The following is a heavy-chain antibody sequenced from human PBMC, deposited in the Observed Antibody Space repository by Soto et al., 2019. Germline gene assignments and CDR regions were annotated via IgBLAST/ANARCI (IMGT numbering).Heavy chain of an antibody. CDR2: IYPGDSDI. J-gene: IGHJ6*02. Sequence: VDALKSSGEGSGDRVNKYWSGWVRQMPGKGLEWMGVIYPGDSDIRYGPSFQGQVTISVDKTTSTAYLQWRSLKASDTAVYYCARHYYPNPKLQSYFFYGLDVWGQGTTVTVSS. V-gene: IGHV5-51*01. CDR1: GDRVNKYW. CDR3: ARHYYPNPKLQSYFFYGLDV. D-gene: IGHD3-22*01.